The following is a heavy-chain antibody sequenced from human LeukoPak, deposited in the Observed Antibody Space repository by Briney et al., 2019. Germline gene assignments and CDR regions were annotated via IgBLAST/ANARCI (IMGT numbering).Heavy chain of an antibody. J-gene: IGHJ5*02. Sequence: SETLSLTCAVSGYSISSGYYWGWIRQPPGNGLEWIGSIYHSGSTYYNPSLKSRVTISVDTSKNQFSLKLSSVTAADTAVYYCARGELVLRFLEWFTPFDPWGQGTLVTVSS. CDR1: GYSISSGYY. CDR2: IYHSGST. CDR3: ARGELVLRFLEWFTPFDP. V-gene: IGHV4-38-2*01. D-gene: IGHD3-3*01.